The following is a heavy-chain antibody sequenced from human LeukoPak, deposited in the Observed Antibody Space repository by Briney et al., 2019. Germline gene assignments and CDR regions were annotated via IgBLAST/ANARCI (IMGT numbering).Heavy chain of an antibody. J-gene: IGHJ4*02. Sequence: GWSLRLSCAASGFTFSNAWMNWLRQAPGKGLEWVGRIKSKTDGGTTDYAAPVKGRFTISRDDSENTLYLQMDSLKTEDTAVYYCAKDHRYSGYDVGPDYWGQGTLVTVSS. CDR1: GFTFSNAW. CDR3: AKDHRYSGYDVGPDY. CDR2: IKSKTDGGTT. D-gene: IGHD5-12*01. V-gene: IGHV3-15*01.